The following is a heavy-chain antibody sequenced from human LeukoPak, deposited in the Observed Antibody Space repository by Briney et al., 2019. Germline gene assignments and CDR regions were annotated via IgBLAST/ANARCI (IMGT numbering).Heavy chain of an antibody. J-gene: IGHJ6*02. Sequence: ASVKVSCKASGGTFSSYAISWVRQAPGQGLEWMGWISAYNGNTNYAQKLQGRVTMTRNTSISTAYMELSSLRSEDTAVYYCARSRDYYYYGMDVWGQGTTVTVSS. V-gene: IGHV1-18*01. CDR2: ISAYNGNT. CDR1: GGTFSSYA. CDR3: ARSRDYYYYGMDV.